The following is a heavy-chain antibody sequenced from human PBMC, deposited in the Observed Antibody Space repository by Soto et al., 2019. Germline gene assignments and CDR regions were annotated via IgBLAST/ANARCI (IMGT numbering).Heavy chain of an antibody. J-gene: IGHJ4*02. CDR1: GYSISSGYY. CDR2: IYHSGST. V-gene: IGHV4-38-2*02. Sequence: SETLSLTCAVSGYSISSGYYWGWIRQPPGKGLEWIGSIYHSGSTYYNPSLKSRVTISVDTSKNQFSLKLSSVTAADTAVYYCARDLGRYDILTGYDYWGQGTLVTVS. CDR3: ARDLGRYDILTGYDY. D-gene: IGHD3-9*01.